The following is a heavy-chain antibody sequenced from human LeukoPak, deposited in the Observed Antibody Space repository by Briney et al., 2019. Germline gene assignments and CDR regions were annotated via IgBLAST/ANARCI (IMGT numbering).Heavy chain of an antibody. V-gene: IGHV4-59*01. D-gene: IGHD6-13*01. J-gene: IGHJ6*02. Sequence: TASETLSLTCTVSGGSISSYYWSWIRQPPGKGLEWIGYIYYSGSTNYNPSLKSRVTISVDTSKNQFSLKLSSVTAADTAVYYCARESRYSSSWYEVYYYGMDVWGQGTTVTVSS. CDR2: IYYSGST. CDR3: ARESRYSSSWYEVYYYGMDV. CDR1: GGSISSYY.